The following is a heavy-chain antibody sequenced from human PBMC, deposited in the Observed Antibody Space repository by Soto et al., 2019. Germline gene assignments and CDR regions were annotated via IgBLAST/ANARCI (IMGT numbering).Heavy chain of an antibody. V-gene: IGHV4-59*01. J-gene: IGHJ4*02. CDR2: IYYSGST. Sequence: PSETLSLTCTVSGGSISSYYWSWIRQPPGKGLVWIGYIYYSGSTNYNPSLKSRVTISVDTSKNQFSLKLSSVTAADTAVYYCAGMAAGTIDYWGQGTLVTVSS. D-gene: IGHD6-13*01. CDR3: AGMAAGTIDY. CDR1: GGSISSYY.